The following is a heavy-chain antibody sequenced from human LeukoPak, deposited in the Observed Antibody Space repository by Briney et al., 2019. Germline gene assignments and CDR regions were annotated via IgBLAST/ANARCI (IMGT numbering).Heavy chain of an antibody. CDR2: ISAYNGNT. V-gene: IGHV1-18*01. CDR3: TREVANYYDSSGTQNWGFDY. J-gene: IGHJ4*02. Sequence: ASVKVSCKASGYTFTSYGISWVRQAPGQGLEWMGWISAYNGNTNYAQKLQGRVTMTTDTSTSTAYMELRSLRSDDTAVYYCTREVANYYDSSGTQNWGFDYWGQGTLVTVSS. CDR1: GYTFTSYG. D-gene: IGHD3-22*01.